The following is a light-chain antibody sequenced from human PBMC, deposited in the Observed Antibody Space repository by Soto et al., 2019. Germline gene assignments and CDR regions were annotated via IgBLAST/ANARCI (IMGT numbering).Light chain of an antibody. J-gene: IGLJ3*02. CDR1: SSDVGGYNY. V-gene: IGLV2-14*01. Sequence: QSVLTQPASVSGSPGQSITISCTGTSSDVGGYNYVSWYQQHPGKAPKLMIYDVSNRPSGVSNRFSGSKSGNTASLTISGLQAEDEADYYCSSYTSSSTPVFGGGTKATVL. CDR3: SSYTSSSTPV. CDR2: DVS.